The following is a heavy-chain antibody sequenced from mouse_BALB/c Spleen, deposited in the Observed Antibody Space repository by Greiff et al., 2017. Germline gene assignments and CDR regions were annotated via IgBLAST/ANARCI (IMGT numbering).Heavy chain of an antibody. Sequence: EVQLVESGGGLVQPGGSRKLSCAASGFTFSSFGMHWVRQAPEKGLEWVAYISSGSSTIYYADTVKGRFTISRDNPKNTLFLQMTSLRSEDTAMYYCARSPIYDGGLDVWGAGTTVTVSS. CDR1: GFTFSSFG. CDR2: ISSGSSTI. V-gene: IGHV5-17*02. CDR3: ARSPIYDGGLDV. D-gene: IGHD2-3*01. J-gene: IGHJ1*01.